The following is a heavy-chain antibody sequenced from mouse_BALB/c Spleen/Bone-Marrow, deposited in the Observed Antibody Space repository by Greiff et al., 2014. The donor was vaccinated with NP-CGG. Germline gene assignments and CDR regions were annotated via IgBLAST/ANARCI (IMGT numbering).Heavy chain of an antibody. J-gene: IGHJ3*01. Sequence: VQLQQSGAELVKPGASVKLSCTASGFSFKDTYMHWVKQRPEQGLEWIGMIDPANGNTKFDPKFQGKATITEDTSSNTAYLQLSSLTSEDTAVYYCAPYYYGSSQFAYWGQGTLVTVSA. D-gene: IGHD1-1*01. CDR1: GFSFKDTY. CDR3: APYYYGSSQFAY. V-gene: IGHV14-3*02. CDR2: IDPANGNT.